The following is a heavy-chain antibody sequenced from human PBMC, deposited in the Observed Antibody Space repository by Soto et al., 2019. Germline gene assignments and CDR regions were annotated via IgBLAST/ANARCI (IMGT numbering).Heavy chain of an antibody. CDR2: IYNSGIT. CDR3: ASGGTVLGLFSLFCWDP. CDR1: GGSISSGDYS. V-gene: IGHV4-30-4*01. Sequence: SETLSLTCTVSGGSISSGDYSWSWVRQSPGKGLEWIGHIYNSGITYYNPSLKSRVVISIDTSRNQFSLRLNSLTAADRAVYFCASGGTVLGLFSLFCWDPGGGGTGVTFPS. D-gene: IGHD3-9*01. J-gene: IGHJ5*02.